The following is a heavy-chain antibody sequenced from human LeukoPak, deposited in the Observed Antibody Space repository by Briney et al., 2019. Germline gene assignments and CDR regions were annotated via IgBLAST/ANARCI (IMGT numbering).Heavy chain of an antibody. J-gene: IGHJ3*02. V-gene: IGHV3-23*01. Sequence: PGGSLRLSYAASGFTFSSYAMSWVRQAPGKGLEWVSAIGGSGGSTYYADSVKGRFTISRDYSKNTLCLQMNSLRAEDTAVYYCAKLRSGYWSWGAFDIWGQGTMVTVSS. CDR3: AKLRSGYWSWGAFDI. CDR1: GFTFSSYA. CDR2: IGGSGGST. D-gene: IGHD3-3*01.